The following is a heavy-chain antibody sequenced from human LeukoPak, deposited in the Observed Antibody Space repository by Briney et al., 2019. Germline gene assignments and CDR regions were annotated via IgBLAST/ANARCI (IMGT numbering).Heavy chain of an antibody. CDR3: ARESTSRGYCTNGVCSSWAFDI. CDR1: GGTFSGYA. Sequence: SVKVSCKASGGTFSGYAISWVRQAPGQGLEWMGRIIPIFGIANYAQKFQGRVTITADKSTSTAYMELSSLRSEDTAVYYCARESTSRGYCTNGVCSSWAFDIWGQGTMVTVSS. J-gene: IGHJ3*02. D-gene: IGHD2-8*01. CDR2: IIPIFGIA. V-gene: IGHV1-69*04.